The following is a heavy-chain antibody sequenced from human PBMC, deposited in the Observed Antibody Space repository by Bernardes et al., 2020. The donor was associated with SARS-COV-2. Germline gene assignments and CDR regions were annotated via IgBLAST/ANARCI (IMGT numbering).Heavy chain of an antibody. Sequence: LSLTCTASGGPIGSHYWTWIRQPPGKGLEWIGYIYYSGSTNYSPPLSSRVTMSVDTAKNQFSLRLSSVTATDTAVYYCARQDYGDYPFDYWGQGTLVTVSS. D-gene: IGHD4-17*01. CDR1: GGPIGSHY. J-gene: IGHJ4*02. CDR3: ARQDYGDYPFDY. CDR2: IYYSGST. V-gene: IGHV4-59*08.